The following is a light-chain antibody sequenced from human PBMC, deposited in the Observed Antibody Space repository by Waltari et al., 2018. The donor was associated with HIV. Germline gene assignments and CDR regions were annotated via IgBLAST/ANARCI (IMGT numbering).Light chain of an antibody. CDR1: NSNIRPGYD. CDR2: GDS. V-gene: IGLV1-40*01. CDR3: QSYDNNLSGLWV. J-gene: IGLJ3*02. Sequence: SVLTQPPSVSGAPGQWVTISCTGNNSNIRPGYDVHWYRQFPGSAPELVVYGDSIRPSGVPDRFSGSKSGVSASLDISGLQTEDEADYYCQSYDNNLSGLWVFGGGTKLTVL.